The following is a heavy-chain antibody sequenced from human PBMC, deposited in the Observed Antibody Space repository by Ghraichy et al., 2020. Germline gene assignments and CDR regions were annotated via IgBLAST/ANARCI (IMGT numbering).Heavy chain of an antibody. CDR2: IYYTGST. V-gene: IGHV4-61*08. J-gene: IGHJ5*02. CDR1: GGSVSSGDYY. Sequence: SETLSLTCTVSGGSVSSGDYYWTWIRQPPGKRLEWIGYIYYTGSTSYNPSLKSRVTISLHTSTNQFSLKLSSVSAADTAVYYCVRWSFCSSTSCPALSRFDPWGQGTLVTVSS. CDR3: VRWSFCSSTSCPALSRFDP. D-gene: IGHD2-2*01.